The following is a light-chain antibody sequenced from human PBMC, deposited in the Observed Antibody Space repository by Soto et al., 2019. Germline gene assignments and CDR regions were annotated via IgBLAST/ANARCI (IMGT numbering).Light chain of an antibody. V-gene: IGKV1-5*03. CDR3: QQYNSYWTWT. Sequence: IQMTQSPSTLSASVGDRVTITCRASQSISSWLAWYQQKPGKAPKLLIYKASSLESGVPSRFSGSGSGTEFTLTISSLQPDDFATYYCQQYNSYWTWTFGQGTKVEIK. CDR2: KAS. CDR1: QSISSW. J-gene: IGKJ1*01.